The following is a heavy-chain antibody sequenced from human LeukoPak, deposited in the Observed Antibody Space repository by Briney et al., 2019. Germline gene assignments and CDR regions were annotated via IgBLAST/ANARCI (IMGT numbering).Heavy chain of an antibody. J-gene: IGHJ3*02. Sequence: SETLSLTCTVSGGSLSSYYWSWIRQPAGKGLEWIGRIYTSGSTNYNPSLKSRVTMSVDTSKNQFSLKLSSVTADDTAAYYCAREYLVGAISDAFDIWGQGTMVTVPS. V-gene: IGHV4-4*07. D-gene: IGHD1-26*01. CDR3: AREYLVGAISDAFDI. CDR2: IYTSGST. CDR1: GGSLSSYY.